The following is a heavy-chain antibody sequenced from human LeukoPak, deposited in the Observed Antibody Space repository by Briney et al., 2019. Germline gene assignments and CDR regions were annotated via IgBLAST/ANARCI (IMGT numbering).Heavy chain of an antibody. CDR3: AADRGACPD. D-gene: IGHD5-12*01. Sequence: PGGSLRLSCAASGLTFSDAWMSWVRQAPGQGREWLGRIRSKADGGTADYAGPVTGRFTISRDDSKNTLYLQMNSLKAEDTAVYYCAADRGACPDWGQGSLVTVSS. V-gene: IGHV3-15*01. CDR1: GLTFSDAW. CDR2: IRSKADGGTA. J-gene: IGHJ4*02.